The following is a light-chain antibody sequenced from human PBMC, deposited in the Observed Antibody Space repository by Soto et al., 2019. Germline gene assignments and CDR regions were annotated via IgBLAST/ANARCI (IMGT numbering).Light chain of an antibody. CDR2: WAS. Sequence: IVMTQSPDSLTVSLGERATINCKSSQSVLYSSNNENCLAWYQQKPGQPPKLLIYWASTRESGVPDRFSGSGSGTDFTLTISSLQAEDVAVYYCQQYYSTPYTFGQGTKLEIK. J-gene: IGKJ2*01. CDR1: QSVLYSSNNENC. CDR3: QQYYSTPYT. V-gene: IGKV4-1*01.